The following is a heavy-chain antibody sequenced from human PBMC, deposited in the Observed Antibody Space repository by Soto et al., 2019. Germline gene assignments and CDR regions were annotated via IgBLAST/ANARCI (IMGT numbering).Heavy chain of an antibody. CDR1: GGTFSSYA. V-gene: IGHV1-69*13. J-gene: IGHJ5*02. CDR2: IIPIFGTA. D-gene: IGHD2-2*01. CDR3: ARCPHIVVVPAAIGGWFDP. Sequence: ASVKVSCKASGGTFSSYAISWVRQAPGQGLEWMGGIIPIFGTANYAQKFQGRVTITADESTSTAYMELGSLRSEDTAVYYCARCPHIVVVPAAIGGWFDPWGQGTLVTVSS.